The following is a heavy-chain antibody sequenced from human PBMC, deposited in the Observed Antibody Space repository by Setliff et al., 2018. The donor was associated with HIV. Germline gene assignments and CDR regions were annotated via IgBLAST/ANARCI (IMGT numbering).Heavy chain of an antibody. CDR2: ISPSGGST. D-gene: IGHD3-22*01. J-gene: IGHJ4*02. Sequence: PSVKVSCKASGYTFSTYYLHWVRQAPGQGLEWLGIISPSGGSTSYAQKFQGRVTMTRDTSTSTFYMDLSSLRSDDTAVYYCASERRIVVGYYFDSWGQGTLVTVSS. CDR1: GYTFSTYY. V-gene: IGHV1-46*01. CDR3: ASERRIVVGYYFDS.